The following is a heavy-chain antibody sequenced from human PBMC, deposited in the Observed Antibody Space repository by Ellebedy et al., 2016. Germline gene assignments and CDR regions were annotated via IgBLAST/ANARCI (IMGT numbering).Heavy chain of an antibody. CDR2: MSSSGTTI. CDR1: GFPFSDYY. Sequence: GGSLRLSXAASGFPFSDYYMSWIRQAPGKGLECVSYMSSSGTTIYYADSVKGRFTISRDNSNYTLYLQMSSLRAEDTAVYYCATSTFDCWGQGTLVTVSS. J-gene: IGHJ4*02. CDR3: ATSTFDC. V-gene: IGHV3-11*01. D-gene: IGHD2/OR15-2a*01.